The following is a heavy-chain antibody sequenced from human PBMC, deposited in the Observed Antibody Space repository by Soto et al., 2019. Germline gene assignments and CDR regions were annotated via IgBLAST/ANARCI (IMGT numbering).Heavy chain of an antibody. CDR2: MNPNSGNT. Sequence: ASVKVSCKASGYTFTSYDINWVRQATGQGLEWMGWMNPNSGNTGYAQKFQGRVTMTRNTSISTAYMELSSLRSEDTAVYYCARAVLSSTSCYVWEAFDIWGQGTMVTVSS. V-gene: IGHV1-8*01. CDR1: GYTFTSYD. J-gene: IGHJ3*02. CDR3: ARAVLSSTSCYVWEAFDI. D-gene: IGHD2-2*01.